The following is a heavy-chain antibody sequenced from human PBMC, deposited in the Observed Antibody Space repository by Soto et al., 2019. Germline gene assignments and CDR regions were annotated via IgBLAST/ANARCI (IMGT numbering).Heavy chain of an antibody. CDR3: ARDPTRYCSSTICYRSSNWFDP. V-gene: IGHV1-3*01. CDR1: GYTFTSYA. D-gene: IGHD2-2*01. J-gene: IGHJ5*02. CDR2: INAGNGNT. Sequence: GASVKVSCKASGYTFTSYAMHWVRQAPGQRLEWMGWINAGNGNTKYSQKFQGRVTITRDTSASTAYMELSSLRSEDTAVYYCARDPTRYCSSTICYRSSNWFDPWGQGTLVTVSS.